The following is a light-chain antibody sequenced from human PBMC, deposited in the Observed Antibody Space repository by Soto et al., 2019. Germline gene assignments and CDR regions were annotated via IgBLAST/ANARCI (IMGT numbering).Light chain of an antibody. CDR2: AAS. V-gene: IGKV1-8*01. J-gene: IGKJ1*01. CDR3: QQYHTDWT. Sequence: AIRMTQSPSSFSASTVDRVSLTCRASQGISSYLAWYQQKPGKAPKLLIYAASTLQSGVPSRFSGRGSGTEFTLTISSLQADDFATYYCQQYHTDWTFGQGTKVDIK. CDR1: QGISSY.